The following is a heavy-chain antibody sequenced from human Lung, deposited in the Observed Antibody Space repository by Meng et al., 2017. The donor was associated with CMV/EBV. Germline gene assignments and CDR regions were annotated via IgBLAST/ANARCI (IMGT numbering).Heavy chain of an antibody. J-gene: IGHJ4*02. Sequence: ASVXVSXKASGYTFTSYDINWVRQATGQGLEWMGWMNPNSGNTGYAQNFQGRVTMTRNTSISTVYMELSGLRSEDTAVYYCARRRGGSSWGDFDYGGQGMLVTVSS. D-gene: IGHD6-6*01. CDR3: ARRRGGSSWGDFDY. CDR2: MNPNSGNT. CDR1: GYTFTSYD. V-gene: IGHV1-8*01.